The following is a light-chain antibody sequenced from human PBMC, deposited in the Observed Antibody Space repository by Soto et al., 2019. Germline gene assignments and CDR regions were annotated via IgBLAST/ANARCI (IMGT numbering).Light chain of an antibody. J-gene: IGLJ1*01. CDR1: ASDVGGYHY. CDR3: LSYGGSNNYV. V-gene: IGLV2-11*01. Sequence: QSALTQPRSVSGSPGQSVTISCSGTASDVGGYHYVSWYQHHPGRAPKLLIYEVEKRPPGVPGRFSGSKSGNTASLTVSGLQADDEADYHCLSYGGSNNYVFGTGTKVTVL. CDR2: EVE.